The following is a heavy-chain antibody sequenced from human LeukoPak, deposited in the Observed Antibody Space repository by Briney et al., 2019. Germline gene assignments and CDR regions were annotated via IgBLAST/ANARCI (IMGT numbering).Heavy chain of an antibody. CDR3: ARGYYDSSGYWGSHAFDI. J-gene: IGHJ3*02. Sequence: ASVKVSCKASGYTFTSYGINWVRQATGQGLEWMGWMNPNSGNTGYAQKFQGRVTMTRNTSISTAYMELSSLRSEDTAVYYCARGYYDSSGYWGSHAFDIWGQGTMVTVSS. V-gene: IGHV1-8*02. CDR1: GYTFTSYG. CDR2: MNPNSGNT. D-gene: IGHD3-22*01.